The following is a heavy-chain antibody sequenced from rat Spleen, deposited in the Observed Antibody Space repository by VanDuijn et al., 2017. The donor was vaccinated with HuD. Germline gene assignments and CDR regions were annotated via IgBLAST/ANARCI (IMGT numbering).Heavy chain of an antibody. CDR2: ISSGGKT. CDR3: TRERLPGNNYS. Sequence: QVQLKESGPGLVQPSQTLSLTCTVSGFSLTSNGVSWVRQPPGKGLEWIAAISSGGKTYYNSALKSRLSISRDTSKSQVFLKMNSVQTEDTSIYFCTRERLPGNNYSWGQGVMVTVSS. J-gene: IGHJ2*01. D-gene: IGHD1-4*01. V-gene: IGHV2S12*01. CDR1: GFSLTSNG.